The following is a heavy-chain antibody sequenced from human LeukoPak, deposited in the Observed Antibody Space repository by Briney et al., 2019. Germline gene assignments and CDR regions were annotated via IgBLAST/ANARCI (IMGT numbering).Heavy chain of an antibody. CDR2: IYYSGST. CDR3: ARVGRGNWFDP. J-gene: IGHJ5*02. CDR1: GDSISSGGNS. Sequence: PSETLSLTCTVSGDSISSGGNSWNWIRQHPGKGLEWIGYIYYSGSTCYNPSLKSRVTISVDTSKNQFSLKLSSVTAADTAVYYCARVGRGNWFDPWGQGTLVTVSS. V-gene: IGHV4-31*03.